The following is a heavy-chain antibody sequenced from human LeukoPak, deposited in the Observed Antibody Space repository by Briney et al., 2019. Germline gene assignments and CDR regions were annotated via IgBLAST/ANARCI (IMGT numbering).Heavy chain of an antibody. CDR3: ARGSLVHYYGSGSYRIRAGFDY. V-gene: IGHV3-21*01. CDR2: ISSSSGYI. Sequence: GGSLRLSCAASGFTFSSYSMNWVRQAPGKGLEWVSSISSSSGYIYYADSVKGRFTISRDNAKNSLYLQMNSLRAEDTAVYYCARGSLVHYYGSGSYRIRAGFDYWGQGTLVTVSS. CDR1: GFTFSSYS. J-gene: IGHJ4*02. D-gene: IGHD3-10*01.